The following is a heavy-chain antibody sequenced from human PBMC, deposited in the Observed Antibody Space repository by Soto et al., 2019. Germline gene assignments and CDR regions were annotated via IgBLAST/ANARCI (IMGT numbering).Heavy chain of an antibody. CDR1: GGSISSYY. V-gene: IGHV4-59*01. CDR2: IYYSGST. CDR3: ARELDSSGYYYHNWFDP. Sequence: QVQLQESGPGLVKPSETLSLTCTVSGGSISSYYWSWIRQPPGKGLEWIGYIYYSGSTNYNPSLKSRVTISVDTSKNQVSLKLSSVTAADTAVYYCARELDSSGYYYHNWFDPWGQGTLVTVSS. D-gene: IGHD3-22*01. J-gene: IGHJ5*02.